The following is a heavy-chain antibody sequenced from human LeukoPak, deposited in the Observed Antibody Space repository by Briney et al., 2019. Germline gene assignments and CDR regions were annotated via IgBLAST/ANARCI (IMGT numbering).Heavy chain of an antibody. V-gene: IGHV4-39*07. Sequence: PSETLSLTSTVSGGSISSSSYYWGWIRQPPGKGLEWIGSIYYSGSTYYNPSLKSRVTISVDTSKNQFSLKLSSVTAADTAVYYCARVFFRGYDSSGYYRGFDYWGQGTLVTVSS. CDR2: IYYSGST. CDR3: ARVFFRGYDSSGYYRGFDY. J-gene: IGHJ4*02. D-gene: IGHD3-22*01. CDR1: GGSISSSSYY.